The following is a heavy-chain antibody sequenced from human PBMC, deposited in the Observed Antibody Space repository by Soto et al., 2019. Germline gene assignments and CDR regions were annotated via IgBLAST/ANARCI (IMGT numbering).Heavy chain of an antibody. CDR2: ISSSGSTI. J-gene: IGHJ3*02. Sequence: GGSLRLSCAASGFTFSDYYMSWIRQAPGKGLEWVSYISSSGSTIYYADSVKGRFTISRDNAKNSLYLQMNSLRAEDTAVYYCARDLGLRSPDYGDYVSDAFDIWGQGTMVTVSS. CDR1: GFTFSDYY. D-gene: IGHD4-17*01. CDR3: ARDLGLRSPDYGDYVSDAFDI. V-gene: IGHV3-11*01.